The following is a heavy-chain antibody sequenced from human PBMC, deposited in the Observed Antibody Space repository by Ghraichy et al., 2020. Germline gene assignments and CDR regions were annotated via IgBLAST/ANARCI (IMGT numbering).Heavy chain of an antibody. D-gene: IGHD3-22*01. CDR3: AKKIVEDYYYDSSGYLGSDY. CDR1: GFTFSSYA. J-gene: IGHJ4*02. CDR2: ISGSGGST. Sequence: GGSLRLSCAASGFTFSSYAMSWVRQAPGKGLEWVSAISGSGGSTYYADSVKGRFTISRDNSKNTLYLQMNSLRAEDTAVYYCAKKIVEDYYYDSSGYLGSDYWAQGTLVTVSS. V-gene: IGHV3-23*01.